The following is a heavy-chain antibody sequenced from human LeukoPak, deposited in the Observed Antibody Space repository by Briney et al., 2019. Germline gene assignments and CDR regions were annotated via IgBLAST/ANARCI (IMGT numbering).Heavy chain of an antibody. CDR3: EASDPGIAVAGSSYYFDY. J-gene: IGHJ4*02. CDR1: GGTFSSYA. CDR2: IIPIFGTA. D-gene: IGHD6-19*01. V-gene: IGHV1-69*13. Sequence: SVKVSCKASGGTFSSYAISWVRQAPGQGLEWMGGIIPIFGTANYAQKFQGRVTITADESTSTAYMELSSLRSEDTAVYYCEASDPGIAVAGSSYYFDYWGQGTLVTVSS.